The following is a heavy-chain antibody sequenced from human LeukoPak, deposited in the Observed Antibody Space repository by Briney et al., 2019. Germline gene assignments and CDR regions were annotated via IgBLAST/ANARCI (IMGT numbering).Heavy chain of an antibody. V-gene: IGHV4-39*07. J-gene: IGHJ4*02. CDR2: IYYSGST. Sequence: SETLSLTCTVSGGSISSSSYYWGWIRQPPGKGLEWIGSIYYSGSTYYNPSLKSRVTISVDTSKNQFSLKLSSVTAADTAVYYCARVGLGLLVDYWGQGTLVTVSS. D-gene: IGHD2-21*01. CDR1: GGSISSSSYY. CDR3: ARVGLGLLVDY.